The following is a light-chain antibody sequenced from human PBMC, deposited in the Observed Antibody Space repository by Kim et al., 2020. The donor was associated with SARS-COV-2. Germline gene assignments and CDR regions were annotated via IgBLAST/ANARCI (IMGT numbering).Light chain of an antibody. CDR3: QQYGSSPRT. CDR1: QNVNSNY. Sequence: SPGERATLSCGASQNVNSNYLAWYQQKPGLAPRLLIYDAVSRAAGVPERFSGSGSGTDFTLTISRLEPEDFAVYYCQQYGSSPRTFGQGTKVDIK. J-gene: IGKJ1*01. V-gene: IGKV3D-20*01. CDR2: DAV.